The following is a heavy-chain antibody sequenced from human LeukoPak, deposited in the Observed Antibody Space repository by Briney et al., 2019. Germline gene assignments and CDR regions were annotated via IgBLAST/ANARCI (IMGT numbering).Heavy chain of an antibody. CDR3: ARRETAAGSYYFDY. V-gene: IGHV4-59*01. D-gene: IGHD6-13*01. Sequence: PSETLSLTCTVSGVSISSYYWSWIRQPPGKGLEWIGYIYYSGSTNYNPSLKSRVTISVDTSKNQFSLKLSSLTAADTAVYYCARRETAAGSYYFDYWGQGTLVTVSS. CDR1: GVSISSYY. CDR2: IYYSGST. J-gene: IGHJ4*02.